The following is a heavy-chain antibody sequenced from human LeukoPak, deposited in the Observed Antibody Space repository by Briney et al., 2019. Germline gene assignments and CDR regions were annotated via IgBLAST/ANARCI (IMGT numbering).Heavy chain of an antibody. CDR1: GFTFSSYG. Sequence: GGSLRLSCAAAGFTFSSYGMQWVRQAPGKGLEWVAVISYEGSNSYYADTVKGRLPIHRDNSKNALYLQMNSLRAEDTAIYSCAKPQTAVVPAATLGFDSWGRGTLVTVSS. J-gene: IGHJ4*02. CDR3: AKPQTAVVPAATLGFDS. D-gene: IGHD2-2*01. CDR2: ISYEGSNS. V-gene: IGHV3-30*18.